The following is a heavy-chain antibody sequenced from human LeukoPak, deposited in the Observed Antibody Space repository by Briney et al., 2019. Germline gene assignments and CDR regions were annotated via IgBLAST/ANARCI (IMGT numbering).Heavy chain of an antibody. CDR2: IYSGVRT. CDR1: GFSVSSNY. V-gene: IGHV3-66*01. D-gene: IGHD3-22*01. J-gene: IGHJ4*02. Sequence: GGSLRLSCAASGFSVSSNYMSWVRQAPGKGLEWVSVIYSGVRTYYADSVKGRSTISRDNSKNTLYLQMNSLRAEDTAVYYCACLHDSSGYPFDYWGQGTLVTVSS. CDR3: ACLHDSSGYPFDY.